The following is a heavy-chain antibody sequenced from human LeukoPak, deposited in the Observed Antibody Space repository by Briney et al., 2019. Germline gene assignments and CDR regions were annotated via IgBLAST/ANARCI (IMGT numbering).Heavy chain of an antibody. CDR3: ARGEVVVVEGGTNYFDY. D-gene: IGHD2-15*01. J-gene: IGHJ4*02. CDR1: GGSISSSSYY. V-gene: IGHV4-39*01. CDR2: IYYSGST. Sequence: SETLSLTCTVSGGSISSSSYYWGWIRQPPGKGLEWIGSIYYSGSTYYNPSLKSRVTISVDTSKNQFSLKLSSVTAADTAVYYCARGEVVVVEGGTNYFDYWGQGTLVTVSS.